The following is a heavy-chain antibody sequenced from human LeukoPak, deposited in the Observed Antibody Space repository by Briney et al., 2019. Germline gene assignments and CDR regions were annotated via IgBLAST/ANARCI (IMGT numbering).Heavy chain of an antibody. V-gene: IGHV4-4*07. CDR2: IYTSGST. CDR1: GGSISSYY. D-gene: IGHD3-10*01. Sequence: SETLSLTCTVSGGSISSYYWSWIRQPAGKGLEWIGRIYTSGSTNYNPSLKSRVTMSVDMSKDQFSLKLSSVTAADTAVYYCARDYYGSGDAFDIWGQGTMVTVSS. J-gene: IGHJ3*02. CDR3: ARDYYGSGDAFDI.